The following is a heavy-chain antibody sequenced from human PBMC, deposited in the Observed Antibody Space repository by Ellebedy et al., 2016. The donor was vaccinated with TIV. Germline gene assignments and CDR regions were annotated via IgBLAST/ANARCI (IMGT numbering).Heavy chain of an antibody. J-gene: IGHJ4*02. D-gene: IGHD2-2*01. Sequence: SVKVSXXASGGNFSSYAISWVRQAPAQGLEWMGAIIPIFGTANYAQKFQGRVTITADESTSTAYMELSSLRSEDTAVYYCAREVVVVPTAMDYWGQGTLVTVSS. CDR1: GGNFSSYA. V-gene: IGHV1-69*13. CDR3: AREVVVVPTAMDY. CDR2: IIPIFGTA.